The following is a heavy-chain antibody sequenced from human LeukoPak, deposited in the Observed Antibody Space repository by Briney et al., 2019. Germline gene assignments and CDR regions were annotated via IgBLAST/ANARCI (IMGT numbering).Heavy chain of an antibody. Sequence: GGSLRLSCAASGFTFSSFAMHWVRQAPGKGLEWVAVISYDGSNKYYADSVKGRFTISRDNSKNTLYLQMNSLRAEDAAVYYCAKDSPFRHLDYWGQGTLVTVSS. CDR1: GFTFSSFA. D-gene: IGHD2/OR15-2a*01. V-gene: IGHV3-30-3*01. CDR3: AKDSPFRHLDY. CDR2: ISYDGSNK. J-gene: IGHJ4*02.